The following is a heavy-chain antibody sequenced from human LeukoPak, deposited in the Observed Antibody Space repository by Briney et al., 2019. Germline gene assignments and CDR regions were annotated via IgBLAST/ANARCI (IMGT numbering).Heavy chain of an antibody. J-gene: IGHJ3*02. CDR2: INSDGSST. D-gene: IGHD2-15*01. CDR1: GFSFITYW. Sequence: GGSLRLSCAASGFSFITYWMHWVRQAPGKGLVCVSRINSDGSSTSYADSVKGRFTISRDNAKNTLYLQMNSLRAEDTAVYYCAREVVLKDAFDIWGQGTMVTVPS. CDR3: AREVVLKDAFDI. V-gene: IGHV3-74*01.